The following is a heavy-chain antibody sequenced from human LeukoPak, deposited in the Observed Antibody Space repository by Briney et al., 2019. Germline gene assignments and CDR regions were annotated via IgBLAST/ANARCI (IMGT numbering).Heavy chain of an antibody. Sequence: ASVKVSCKASGYTFTDFYMVWVRQAPGQGLELMGWINPKSGAASSAQKFQGRVTMTRDTSITTVYMELTRLTSDDTAVYYCARDRDCSSNSCYEGVSWFDPWGQGTLVTVSS. D-gene: IGHD2-2*01. CDR3: ARDRDCSSNSCYEGVSWFDP. V-gene: IGHV1-2*02. CDR2: INPKSGAA. CDR1: GYTFTDFY. J-gene: IGHJ5*02.